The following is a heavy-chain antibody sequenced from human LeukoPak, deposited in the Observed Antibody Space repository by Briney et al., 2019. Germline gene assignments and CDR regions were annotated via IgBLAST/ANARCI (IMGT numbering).Heavy chain of an antibody. Sequence: QAGGCLRLSCAASGFTFSSYVISWVRQAPGKGLEWVSAISGSGVSTYYADSVKGRFTSSRDNAKNSLYLQMNSLRAEDTAVYYCARDPLYGSGRWAYYGMDVWGKGTTVTVSS. V-gene: IGHV3-23*01. CDR3: ARDPLYGSGRWAYYGMDV. CDR1: GFTFSSYV. CDR2: ISGSGVST. J-gene: IGHJ6*04. D-gene: IGHD3-10*01.